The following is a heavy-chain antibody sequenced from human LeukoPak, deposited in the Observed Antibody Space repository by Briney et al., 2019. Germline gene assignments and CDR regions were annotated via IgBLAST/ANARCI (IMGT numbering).Heavy chain of an antibody. CDR1: GYTFTNYA. Sequence: ASVKVSCKASGYTFTNYAMHWVRQAPGQRLEWMGWINAGNGNTEYSQKFQGRVTMTADTSTSTAYMELRSLRSDDTALYYCARVGGSYYDGSGNQGMDVWGQGTTVTVSS. CDR2: INAGNGNT. J-gene: IGHJ6*02. V-gene: IGHV1-3*01. CDR3: ARVGGSYYDGSGNQGMDV. D-gene: IGHD3-22*01.